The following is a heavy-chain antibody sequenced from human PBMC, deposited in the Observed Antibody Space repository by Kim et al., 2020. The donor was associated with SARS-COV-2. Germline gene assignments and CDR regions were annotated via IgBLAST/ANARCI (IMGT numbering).Heavy chain of an antibody. CDR1: GLTFSDYY. D-gene: IGHD6-19*01. CDR3: ARSVAGSAFDI. Sequence: GGSLRLSCAASGLTFSDYYMSWVRQAPGKGLEWVSYIKSTGDYTKYADSVKGRCTISRDNAKNSLYLQMNSLRAEDTAVYYCARSVAGSAFDIWGQGTMVTVSS. CDR2: IKSTGDYT. J-gene: IGHJ3*02. V-gene: IGHV3-11*03.